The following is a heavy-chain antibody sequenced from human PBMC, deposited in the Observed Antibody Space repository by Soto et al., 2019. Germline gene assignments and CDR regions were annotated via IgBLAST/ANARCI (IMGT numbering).Heavy chain of an antibody. CDR1: GYTFTSYD. V-gene: IGHV1-8*01. CDR3: ARDRGLAEGAPSDY. Sequence: QVQLVQSGAEVKKPGASVKVSCKASGYTFTSYDINWVRQATGQGLEWMGWMNPNSGNTGYAQKFQGRVTMNKNTSISTAYMELSSLRSEDTAVYYCARDRGLAEGAPSDYWGQGTLVTVSS. CDR2: MNPNSGNT. J-gene: IGHJ4*02. D-gene: IGHD3-10*01.